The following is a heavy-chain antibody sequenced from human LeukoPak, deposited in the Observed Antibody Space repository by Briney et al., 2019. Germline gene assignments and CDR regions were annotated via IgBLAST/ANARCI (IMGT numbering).Heavy chain of an antibody. D-gene: IGHD6-13*01. CDR1: GYTFTGYY. CDR2: INPSGGST. Sequence: ASVKVSCKASGYTFTGYYMHWVRQAPGQGLEWMGIINPSGGSTSYAQKFQGRVTMTRDTSTSTVYMELSSLRSEDTAVYYCARAAVAVAAAGYYYYYMDVWGKGTTVTVSS. J-gene: IGHJ6*03. V-gene: IGHV1-46*01. CDR3: ARAAVAVAAAGYYYYYMDV.